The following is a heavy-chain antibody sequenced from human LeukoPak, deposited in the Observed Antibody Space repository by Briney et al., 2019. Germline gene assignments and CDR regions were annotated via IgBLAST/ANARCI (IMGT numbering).Heavy chain of an antibody. J-gene: IGHJ4*02. Sequence: GGSLRLSCAASGFTFSSYAMSWVRQAPGKGLEWVSAISGSGGSTYYADSVKGRFTISRDNSKNTLYLQMNSLRAEDTAVYYCAKDSVWGSTSCPDYWGQGTLVTVSS. CDR2: ISGSGGST. CDR1: GFTFSSYA. D-gene: IGHD2-2*01. CDR3: AKDSVWGSTSCPDY. V-gene: IGHV3-23*01.